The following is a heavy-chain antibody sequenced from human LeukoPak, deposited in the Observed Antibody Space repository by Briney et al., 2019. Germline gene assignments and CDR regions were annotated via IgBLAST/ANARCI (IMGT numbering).Heavy chain of an antibody. V-gene: IGHV3-23*01. Sequence: PGGSLRLSCAASGFTFSSYAMSWVRQAPGKGLEWVSAISGSGGSTYYADSVKGRFTISSDNSKNTLYLQMNSLRAEDTAGYYCAKDEEGGSGSYYNKADYFDYWGQGTLVTVSS. CDR2: ISGSGGST. CDR3: AKDEEGGSGSYYNKADYFDY. CDR1: GFTFSSYA. D-gene: IGHD3-10*01. J-gene: IGHJ4*02.